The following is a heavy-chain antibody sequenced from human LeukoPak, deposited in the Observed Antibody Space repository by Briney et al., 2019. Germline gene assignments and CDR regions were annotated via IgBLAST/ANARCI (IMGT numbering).Heavy chain of an antibody. Sequence: GGSLRLSCAASGSTFSTYWMNWVRQAPGKGLEWVANINQHGNEKYYVHSEKGRFTISRDNGKNSLYLEMNSLRAEDTAVYYCATGTEMDRGVIINGHLDYWGQGTLVTDSS. CDR2: INQHGNEK. CDR1: GSTFSTYW. V-gene: IGHV3-7*01. CDR3: ATGTEMDRGVIINGHLDY. D-gene: IGHD3-10*01. J-gene: IGHJ4*02.